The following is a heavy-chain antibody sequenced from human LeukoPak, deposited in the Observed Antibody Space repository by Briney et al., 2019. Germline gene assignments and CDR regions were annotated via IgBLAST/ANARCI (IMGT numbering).Heavy chain of an antibody. CDR1: GGSISSYY. V-gene: IGHV4-59*08. CDR3: ARVTTMVRGVPIYYFDY. D-gene: IGHD3-10*01. CDR2: IYYSGST. J-gene: IGHJ4*02. Sequence: SSETLSLTCTVSGGSISSYYWSWIRQPPGKGLEWIGYIYYSGSTNYNPSLKSRVTISVDTSKNQFSLKLSSVTAADTAVYYCARVTTMVRGVPIYYFDYWGQGTLVTVSS.